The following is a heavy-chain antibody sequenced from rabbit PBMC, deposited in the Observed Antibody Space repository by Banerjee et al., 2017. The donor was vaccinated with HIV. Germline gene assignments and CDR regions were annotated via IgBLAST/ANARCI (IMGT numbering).Heavy chain of an antibody. V-gene: IGHV1S45*01. CDR1: GFDLSSYYY. Sequence: QEQLEESGGDLVKPEGSLTLTCKASGFDLSSYYYMCWVRQAPGKGLEWIGCIYAGSSGSTYYASWAKGRFTISKTSSTTVTLQMSSLTAADTATYFCARGYYPGYADYGFKLRGPGTLVTVS. CDR3: ARGYYPGYADYGFKL. D-gene: IGHD7-1*01. CDR2: IYAGSSGST. J-gene: IGHJ4*01.